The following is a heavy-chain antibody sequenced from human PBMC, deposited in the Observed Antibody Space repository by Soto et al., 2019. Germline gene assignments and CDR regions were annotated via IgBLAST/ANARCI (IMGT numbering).Heavy chain of an antibody. V-gene: IGHV3-23*01. D-gene: IGHD3-22*01. CDR2: MSRTGDNT. Sequence: GGSLRLSCAASGFTFSIYAMTWVRQSPGKGLGWVSSMSRTGDNTYYADSVKGRFTISRDNSKNTLYLQMNSLRAEDTAIYYCAKDQSNSNPLYYFDFWGPGTLVTVSS. CDR3: AKDQSNSNPLYYFDF. CDR1: GFTFSIYA. J-gene: IGHJ4*02.